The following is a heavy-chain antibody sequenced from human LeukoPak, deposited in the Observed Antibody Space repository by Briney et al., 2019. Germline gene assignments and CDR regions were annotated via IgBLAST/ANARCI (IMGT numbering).Heavy chain of an antibody. CDR3: ARVLGQVPPH. CDR2: ISLDGHGK. Sequence: GRSLRLSGAASRFTFRSYAMHWVRQAPGKGLEWVAVISLDGHGKYYADSVKGRFTISRDNPKNTLYLQMDSLRVENTAVYYCARVLGQVPPHWGQGTLVTVSA. V-gene: IGHV3-30*04. J-gene: IGHJ4*02. CDR1: RFTFRSYA.